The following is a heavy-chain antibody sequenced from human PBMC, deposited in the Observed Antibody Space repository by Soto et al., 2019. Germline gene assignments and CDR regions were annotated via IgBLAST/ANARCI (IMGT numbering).Heavy chain of an antibody. CDR2: IYSDGSHQ. D-gene: IGHD2-21*01. V-gene: IGHV3-30*03. Sequence: QVQLVESGGGVVQPGSSLRLSCEASGFTFSMYAMHCVRQAPGKGLEWVGVIYSDGSHQYYGDSVKGRFTISRDNSNKMGYLQMTGLILDDSALYYCARDRRVIPDADMDYWGQGVLVTVSS. CDR3: ARDRRVIPDADMDY. J-gene: IGHJ4*02. CDR1: GFTFSMYA.